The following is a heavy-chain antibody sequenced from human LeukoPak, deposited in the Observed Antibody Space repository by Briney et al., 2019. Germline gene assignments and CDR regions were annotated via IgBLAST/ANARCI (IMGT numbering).Heavy chain of an antibody. CDR1: GGTFSSYA. D-gene: IGHD4-11*01. J-gene: IGHJ6*02. CDR2: IIPIFGTA. V-gene: IGHV1-69*13. Sequence: GASVKVSCKASGGTFSSYAISWVRQAPGQGLEWMGGIIPIFGTANYAQKFQGRVTITADESTSTAYMELSSLRSEDTAVYYCASHPHDYSSLGGMDVWGQGTTVTVSS. CDR3: ASHPHDYSSLGGMDV.